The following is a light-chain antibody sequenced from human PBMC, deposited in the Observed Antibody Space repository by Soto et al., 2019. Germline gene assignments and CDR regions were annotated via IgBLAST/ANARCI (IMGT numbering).Light chain of an antibody. Sequence: EIVRTQSPATLSVSPGEGATLSCRSSQSVSSNLAWYQQKPGQAPRLLIYGASTRATGIPARFSGTGFGTEFTLTISSLQSGDSAVYYCQQYNNRPRTFGQGTKVDIK. CDR2: GAS. CDR1: QSVSSN. V-gene: IGKV3-15*01. CDR3: QQYNNRPRT. J-gene: IGKJ1*01.